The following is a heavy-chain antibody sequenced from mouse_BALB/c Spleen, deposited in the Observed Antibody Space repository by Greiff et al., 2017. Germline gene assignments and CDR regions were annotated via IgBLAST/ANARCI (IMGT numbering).Heavy chain of an antibody. CDR2: ISSGGSYT. Sequence: EVKVVESGGDLVKPGGSLKLSCAASGFTFSSYGMSWVRQTPDKRLEWVATISSGGSYTYYPDSVKGRFTISRDNAKNTLYLQMSSLKSEDTAMYYCARRGRYSFDYWGQGTTLTVSS. CDR1: GFTFSSYG. J-gene: IGHJ2*01. V-gene: IGHV5-6*02. CDR3: ARRGRYSFDY.